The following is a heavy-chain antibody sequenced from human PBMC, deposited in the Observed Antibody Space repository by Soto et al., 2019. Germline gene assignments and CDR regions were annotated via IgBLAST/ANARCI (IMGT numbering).Heavy chain of an antibody. V-gene: IGHV3-49*04. Sequence: TGGSLRLSCTTSGFTFGDYALSWVRQAPGKGLEWVGFIRRNAYGGTTDYAASVKGRFTISRDDSKSIAYLQMNGLRTEDTALYYCTRASSLDFDFWGQGTLVTVSS. D-gene: IGHD3-16*01. CDR1: GFTFGDYA. CDR2: IRRNAYGGTT. CDR3: TRASSLDFDF. J-gene: IGHJ4*02.